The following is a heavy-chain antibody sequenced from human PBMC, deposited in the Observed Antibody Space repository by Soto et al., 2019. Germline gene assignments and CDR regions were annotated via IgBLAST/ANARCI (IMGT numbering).Heavy chain of an antibody. CDR2: ISSSGSTI. V-gene: IGHV3-11*01. Sequence: GGSLRLSCAASGFTFSDYYMSWIRQAPGKGLEWVSYISSSGSTIYYADSVKGRFTISRDNAKNSLYLQMNSLRAEDTAVYYCARRSSSPVVGNYYWYFDLWGRGTLVTVSS. CDR1: GFTFSDYY. D-gene: IGHD2-2*01. J-gene: IGHJ2*01. CDR3: ARRSSSPVVGNYYWYFDL.